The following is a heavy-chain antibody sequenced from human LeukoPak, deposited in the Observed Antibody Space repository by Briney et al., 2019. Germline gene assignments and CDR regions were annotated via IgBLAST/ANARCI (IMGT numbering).Heavy chain of an antibody. D-gene: IGHD2-2*01. CDR3: AKATEYCSSTSCYYYFDY. CDR1: GFTFDDYA. V-gene: IGHV3-9*01. CDR2: ISWNSGSI. Sequence: GRSLRLSCAASGFTFDDYAMHWVRQAPGKGLEWVSGISWNSGSIGYADSVKGRFTISRDNAKNSLYLQMNSLRAEDTALYCCAKATEYCSSTSCYYYFDYWGQGTLVTVSS. J-gene: IGHJ4*02.